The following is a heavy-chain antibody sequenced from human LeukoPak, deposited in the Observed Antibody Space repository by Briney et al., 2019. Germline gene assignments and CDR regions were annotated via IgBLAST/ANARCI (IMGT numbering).Heavy chain of an antibody. Sequence: PGGSLRLSCAASGFTFSSYAMSWVRQAPGKGLEWVSAISGSGGSTYYADSVKGRFTISRDNSKNTLYLQMNSLRAEDTAVYYCAKDRAMGITGTLYYFAYCGQGTLVTVSS. CDR3: AKDRAMGITGTLYYFAY. CDR1: GFTFSSYA. J-gene: IGHJ4*02. CDR2: ISGSGGST. D-gene: IGHD1-7*01. V-gene: IGHV3-23*01.